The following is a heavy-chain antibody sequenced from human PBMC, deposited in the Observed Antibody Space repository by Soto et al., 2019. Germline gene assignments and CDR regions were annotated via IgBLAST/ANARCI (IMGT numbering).Heavy chain of an antibody. J-gene: IGHJ4*02. CDR1: GGSFSGYC. Sequence: SETLSLTCAVYGGSFSGYCWSWIRQPPGKGLEWIGEVDHSGSTNYNPSLKSRVTISVDTSKNQFSLNLRSVTAADTAVYYCARLPSRHLVDYWGQGTLVTVSS. CDR2: VDHSGST. V-gene: IGHV4-34*01. D-gene: IGHD3-3*02. CDR3: ARLPSRHLVDY.